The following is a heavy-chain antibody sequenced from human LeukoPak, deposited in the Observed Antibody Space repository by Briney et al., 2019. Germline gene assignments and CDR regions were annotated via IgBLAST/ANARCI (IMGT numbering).Heavy chain of an antibody. CDR1: GFTLNNYI. Sequence: PGGSLRLSCAASGFTLNNYIMSWVRQAPGKGLEWVANIKQDGGERYSVDSVKGRFTISRDNAKNSLYLQMNSLRSEDTAVYYCARVNYDILTGLDYWGQGTLVTVSS. D-gene: IGHD3-9*01. V-gene: IGHV3-7*03. CDR2: IKQDGGER. CDR3: ARVNYDILTGLDY. J-gene: IGHJ4*02.